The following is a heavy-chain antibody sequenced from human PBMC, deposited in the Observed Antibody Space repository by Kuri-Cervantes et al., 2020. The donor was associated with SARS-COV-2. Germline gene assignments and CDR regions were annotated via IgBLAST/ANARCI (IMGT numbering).Heavy chain of an antibody. CDR1: GGSISSYY. Sequence: SETLSPTCTLSGGSISSYYWSWIRQPPGKGLEWIGEINHSGSTNYTQTLKSRVTISVDTSKNQFSLKLSSVTAADTAVYYCARDPRYFAGGGGFDYWGQGTLVTVSS. V-gene: IGHV4-34*01. J-gene: IGHJ4*02. D-gene: IGHD3-16*01. CDR2: INHSGST. CDR3: ARDPRYFAGGGGFDY.